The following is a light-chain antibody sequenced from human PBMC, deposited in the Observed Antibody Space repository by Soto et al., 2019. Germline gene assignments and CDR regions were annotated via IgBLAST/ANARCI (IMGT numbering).Light chain of an antibody. CDR3: QQYGSSPPT. J-gene: IGKJ1*01. CDR2: GAS. Sequence: EIVLTQSPGTMSLSPGERAVLSCRASQSVNNNYLAWYQRKPGRAPGLLIYGASSRANGIRDRFIGSGSGTDFTLTITRLEPQDLAVYFCQQYGSSPPTFGQGTNVDFK. CDR1: QSVNNNY. V-gene: IGKV3-20*01.